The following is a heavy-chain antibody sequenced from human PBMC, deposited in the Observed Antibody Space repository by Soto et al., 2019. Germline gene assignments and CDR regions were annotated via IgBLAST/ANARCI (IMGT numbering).Heavy chain of an antibody. CDR1: GYTFTRYA. J-gene: IGHJ4*02. CDR3: ARASHSSGYYRDY. CDR2: INAGNGNT. V-gene: IGHV1-3*01. D-gene: IGHD3-22*01. Sequence: ASEKVSCKASGYTFTRYAMHWVRQAPGQRLETMGWINAGNGNTKYSQKFQGRVTITADKSTSTAYMELSSLRSEDTAVYYCARASHSSGYYRDYRGQGTLVTVSS.